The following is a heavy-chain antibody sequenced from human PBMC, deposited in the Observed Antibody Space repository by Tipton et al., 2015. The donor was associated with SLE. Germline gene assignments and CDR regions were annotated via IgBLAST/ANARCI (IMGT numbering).Heavy chain of an antibody. J-gene: IGHJ3*02. D-gene: IGHD5-12*01. Sequence: SLRLSCAASGFTFSSYWMHWVRQAPGKGLVWVSRINSDGSSTSYADSVKGRFTISRDNAKNTVHLQMNSLRARDTAVYYCPREWLGVFDIWGQGTMVTVSS. CDR1: GFTFSSYW. CDR3: PREWLGVFDI. V-gene: IGHV3-74*01. CDR2: INSDGSST.